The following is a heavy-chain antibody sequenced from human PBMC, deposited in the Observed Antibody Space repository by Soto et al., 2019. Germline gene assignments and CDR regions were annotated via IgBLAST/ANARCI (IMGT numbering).Heavy chain of an antibody. CDR1: GFIFSNYA. J-gene: IGHJ4*02. CDR3: ARTDRYNSQSSGWANRLDY. Sequence: EVQLLESGGDLVQPGGSLRLSCAASGFIFSNYAMTWVRQAPGKGPEWVSTFTSGGSTYYRDTVKGRFTTSRDNSKNTLYLQMHSLRVEDTAVYYSARTDRYNSQSSGWANRLDYWGQGTLDTVTS. CDR2: FTSGGST. D-gene: IGHD6-19*01. V-gene: IGHV3-23*01.